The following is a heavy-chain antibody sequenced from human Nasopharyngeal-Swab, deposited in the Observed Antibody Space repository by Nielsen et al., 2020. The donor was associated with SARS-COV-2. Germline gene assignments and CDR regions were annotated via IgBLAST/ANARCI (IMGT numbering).Heavy chain of an antibody. J-gene: IGHJ6*03. D-gene: IGHD3-3*01. Sequence: PGKGLEWIGEINRSGSTNYNPSLKSRVTISVDTSKNQFSLKLSSVTAADTAVYYCARAIFGVVIIFNYYYMDVWGKGTTVTVSS. V-gene: IGHV4-34*01. CDR2: INRSGST. CDR3: ARAIFGVVIIFNYYYMDV.